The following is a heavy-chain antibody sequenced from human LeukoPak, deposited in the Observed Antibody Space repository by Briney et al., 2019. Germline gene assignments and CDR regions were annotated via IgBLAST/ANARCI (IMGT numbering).Heavy chain of an antibody. J-gene: IGHJ5*02. V-gene: IGHV3-23*01. CDR1: GVTLSTYA. CDR3: AKCSTSAYTTGWCNWIDP. D-gene: IGHD6-19*01. CDR2: TVSRGTT. Sequence: GGSLRLSCAASGVTLSTYAMSWARQAPGKGLEWVSSTVSRGTTQYADSVKGRFTVSRDTSKNTLYLQMNSLRADDTAVYYCAKCSTSAYTTGWCNWIDPWGQGTLVTVSS.